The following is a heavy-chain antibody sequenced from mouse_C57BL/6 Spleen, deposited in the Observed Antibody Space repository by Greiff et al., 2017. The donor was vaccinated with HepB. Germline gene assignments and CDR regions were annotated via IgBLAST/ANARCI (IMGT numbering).Heavy chain of an antibody. CDR1: GYSITSGYY. J-gene: IGHJ2*01. V-gene: IGHV3-6*01. Sequence: EVQLQQSGPGLVKPSQSLSLTCSVSGYSITSGYYWNWIRQFPGNKLEWMGYISYDGSNNYNPSLKNRISITRDTSKNQFFLKLNSVTTEDTATYYCARAGNYVGFDYWGQGTTLTVSS. CDR3: ARAGNYVGFDY. D-gene: IGHD6-1*01. CDR2: ISYDGSN.